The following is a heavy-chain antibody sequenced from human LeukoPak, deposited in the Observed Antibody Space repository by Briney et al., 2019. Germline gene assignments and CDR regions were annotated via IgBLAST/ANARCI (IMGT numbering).Heavy chain of an antibody. D-gene: IGHD6-6*01. CDR3: ARGRSIAARHDAFDI. CDR1: GGFFSGYY. CDR2: INHSGST. Sequence: SETLSLTCAVYGGFFSGYYWSWIRQPPGKGLEWIGEINHSGSTNYNPSLKSRVTISVDTSKNQFSLKLSSVTAADTAVYYCARGRSIAARHDAFDIWGQGTMVTVSS. V-gene: IGHV4-34*01. J-gene: IGHJ3*02.